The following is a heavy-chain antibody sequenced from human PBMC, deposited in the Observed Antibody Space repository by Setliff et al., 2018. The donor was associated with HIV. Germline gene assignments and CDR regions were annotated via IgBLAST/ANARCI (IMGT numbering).Heavy chain of an antibody. CDR3: ARGGRRWLHQGWFDS. V-gene: IGHV4-38-2*01. CDR1: GYSISSGYY. Sequence: PSETLSLTCAVSGYSISSGYYWGWIRQPPGKGLEWIGEINHSGSTNYNPSLKSRVTISVDTSKNQFSLKLSPVTAADTAVYYCARGGRRWLHQGWFDSWSQGTLVTVSS. CDR2: INHSGST. D-gene: IGHD5-12*01. J-gene: IGHJ5*01.